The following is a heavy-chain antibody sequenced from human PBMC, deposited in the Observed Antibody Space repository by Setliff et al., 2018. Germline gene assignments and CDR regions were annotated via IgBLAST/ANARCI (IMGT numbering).Heavy chain of an antibody. V-gene: IGHV1-69*13. Sequence: SVKVSCKASGGTFSSSAISWVRQAPGQGLEWVGRIIPFFGTANSAQKFQGRVTITADESTTIAYMEVSSLRSDDTAVYYCATIYGYNSLDWYSDLWGRGTLVTVSS. CDR1: GGTFSSSA. J-gene: IGHJ2*01. CDR2: IIPFFGTA. CDR3: ATIYGYNSLDWYSDL. D-gene: IGHD5-18*01.